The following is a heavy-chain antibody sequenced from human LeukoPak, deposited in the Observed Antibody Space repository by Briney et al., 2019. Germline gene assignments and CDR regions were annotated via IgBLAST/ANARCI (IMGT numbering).Heavy chain of an antibody. Sequence: SSETLSLTCTVSGGSISSSSYYGGWIRQPPGKGLEWIGSFYYSGSTYYNPSLKSRVTISVDTSENHFSLNLSSVTAADTAVYYCAKGSGSPPYFDSWGQGTLVTVSS. CDR3: AKGSGSPPYFDS. J-gene: IGHJ4*02. V-gene: IGHV4-39*02. CDR2: FYYSGST. D-gene: IGHD3-10*01. CDR1: GGSISSSSYY.